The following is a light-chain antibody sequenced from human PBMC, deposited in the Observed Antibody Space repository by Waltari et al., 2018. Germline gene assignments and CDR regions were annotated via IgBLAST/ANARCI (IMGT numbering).Light chain of an antibody. CDR1: NIGRKS. V-gene: IGLV3-21*04. J-gene: IGLJ1*01. Sequence: SYVSTQPPSLSVAPGMTASITCGGDNIGRKSGHWYKRKPGQAPVLVISYDNARPSGIPERFSGSNSGDTATLTISRVEAGDEGDYYCQVWDANNEPGVFGTGTEVTVL. CDR2: YDN. CDR3: QVWDANNEPGV.